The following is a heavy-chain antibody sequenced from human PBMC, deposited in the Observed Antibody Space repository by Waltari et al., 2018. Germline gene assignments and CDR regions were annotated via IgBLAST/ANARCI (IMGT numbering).Heavy chain of an antibody. J-gene: IGHJ5*02. CDR3: AREGSYPPTWFDP. CDR2: TYYRSGWYY. V-gene: IGHV6-1*01. CDR1: GDSVSSYSAA. Sequence: QVQLQQSGPGLVKTSQTLSLTCVISGDSVSSYSAAWSWIRQSPSRGLEWLGRTYYRSGWYYDYALSVKGRITINPDTFKNQFALQLNSVTPEDTSVYFCAREGSYPPTWFDPWGQGTLVVVSS.